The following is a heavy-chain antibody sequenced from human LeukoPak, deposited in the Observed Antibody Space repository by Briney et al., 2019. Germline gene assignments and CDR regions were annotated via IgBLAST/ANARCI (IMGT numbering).Heavy chain of an antibody. V-gene: IGHV4-34*01. CDR1: GGSFSGYY. CDR3: ARGLSSSSWSHY. D-gene: IGHD6-13*01. CDR2: INHSGST. J-gene: IGHJ4*02. Sequence: SETLSLTCAVYGGSFSGYYWSWIRQPPGKGLEWIGEINHSGSTNYNPSLKSRVTISVDTSKNQFSLKLSSVTAADTAVHYCARGLSSSSWSHYWGQGTLVTVSS.